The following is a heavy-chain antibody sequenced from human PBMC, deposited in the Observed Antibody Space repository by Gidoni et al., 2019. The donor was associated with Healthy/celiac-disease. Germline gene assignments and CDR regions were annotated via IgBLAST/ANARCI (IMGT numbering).Heavy chain of an antibody. Sequence: QVQLQQWGAGLLKPSETLSLTCAVYGGSFSGYYWSWIRQPPGKGLEWIGEINHSGSTNYNPSLKSRVTISVDTSKNQFSLKLSSVTAADTAVYYCARVAPHRRGWFDPWGQGTLVTVSS. J-gene: IGHJ5*02. V-gene: IGHV4-34*01. CDR2: INHSGST. CDR1: GGSFSGYY. CDR3: ARVAPHRRGWFDP.